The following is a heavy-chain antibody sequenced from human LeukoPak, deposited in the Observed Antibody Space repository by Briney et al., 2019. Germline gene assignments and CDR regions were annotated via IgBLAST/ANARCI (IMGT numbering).Heavy chain of an antibody. CDR1: GYTFTNYT. D-gene: IGHD6-19*01. CDR2: MSAYNGNT. J-gene: IGHJ5*02. Sequence: ASVKVSCKASGYTFTNYTISWVRQAPGQGLEWMGWMSAYNGNTNYAQRLQGRVTMTTDTSTSTAYMELRSLRSDDTAMYHCARDHGSPYSSGWYIGKNWFDPWGQGTLVTVSS. V-gene: IGHV1-18*01. CDR3: ARDHGSPYSSGWYIGKNWFDP.